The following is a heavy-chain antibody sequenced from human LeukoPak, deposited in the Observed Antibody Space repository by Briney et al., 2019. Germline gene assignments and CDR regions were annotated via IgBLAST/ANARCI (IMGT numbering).Heavy chain of an antibody. Sequence: SETLSLTCTVSGGSISSYYWSWIRQPPGKGLEWIGYIYHSGSTNYNPSLKSRVTISVDTSKNQFSLKLSSVTAADTAVYYCARSPLGYCSGGSCYIDAFDIWGQGTMVTVSS. CDR3: ARSPLGYCSGGSCYIDAFDI. D-gene: IGHD2-15*01. J-gene: IGHJ3*02. CDR2: IYHSGST. V-gene: IGHV4-59*08. CDR1: GGSISSYY.